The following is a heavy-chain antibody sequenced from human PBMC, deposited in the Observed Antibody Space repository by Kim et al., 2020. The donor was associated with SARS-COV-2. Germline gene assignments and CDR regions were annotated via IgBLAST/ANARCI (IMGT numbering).Heavy chain of an antibody. J-gene: IGHJ4*02. V-gene: IGHV4-4*06. Sequence: NPSLKSRVTMSVDTSKKQFALHLSSVTAADTAVYYCARASSLAGEYYFDYWGQGTLVTVS. CDR3: ARASSLAGEYYFDY. D-gene: IGHD6-19*01.